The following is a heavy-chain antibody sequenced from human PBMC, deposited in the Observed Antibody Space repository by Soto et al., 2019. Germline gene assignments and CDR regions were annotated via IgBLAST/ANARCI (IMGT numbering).Heavy chain of an antibody. D-gene: IGHD3-10*01. CDR3: ARAINPKPFRASAGMDV. CDR2: ISAYNGNT. V-gene: IGHV1-18*01. J-gene: IGHJ6*02. CDR1: VDTFTNFG. Sequence: GASVKVSCKTSVDTFTNFGLTWVRHAPGQGFEWMGWISAYNGNTNYAQKLQGRVTMTTDTSTSTAYMELGSLRSDDTAVYYCARAINPKPFRASAGMDVWGQGTTVTVSS.